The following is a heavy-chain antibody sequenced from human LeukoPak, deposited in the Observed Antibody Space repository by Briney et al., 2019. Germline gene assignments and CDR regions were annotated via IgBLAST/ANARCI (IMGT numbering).Heavy chain of an antibody. J-gene: IGHJ4*02. CDR3: ARGQKWELHYYFDY. D-gene: IGHD1-26*01. CDR2: ISSTGGTI. CDR1: GFTFSDHH. V-gene: IGHV3-11*01. Sequence: GGSLRLSCAASGFTFSDHHMSWVRQAPGKGLEWVSYISSTGGTIYYADSVKGRFTISRDNAKNSLYLQMNSLRAEDTAVYYCARGQKWELHYYFDYWGQGTLVTVSS.